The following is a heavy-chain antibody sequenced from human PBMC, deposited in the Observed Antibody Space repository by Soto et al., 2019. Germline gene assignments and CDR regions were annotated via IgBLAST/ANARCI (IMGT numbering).Heavy chain of an antibody. CDR3: AREFPTIFGVVTPKDYGMDV. CDR1: GGTFSSYA. CDR2: IIPIFGTA. D-gene: IGHD3-3*01. J-gene: IGHJ6*02. Sequence: SVKVSCKASGGTFSSYAISWVRQAPGQGLEWMGGIIPIFGTANYAQKFQGRVTITADESTSTAYTELSSLRSEDTAVYYCAREFPTIFGVVTPKDYGMDVWGQGTTVTVSS. V-gene: IGHV1-69*13.